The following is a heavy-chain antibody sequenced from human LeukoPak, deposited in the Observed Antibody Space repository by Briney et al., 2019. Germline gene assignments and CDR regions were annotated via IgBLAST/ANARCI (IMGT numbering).Heavy chain of an antibody. D-gene: IGHD2-2*01. Sequence: SVKVSCKASGYTFTSYGISWVRQAPGQGLEWMGGIIPIFGTANYAQKFQGRVTITADESTSTAYMELSSLRSEDTAVYYCASKGSDCSSTSCPFDYWGQGTLVTVPS. CDR2: IIPIFGTA. V-gene: IGHV1-69*13. CDR3: ASKGSDCSSTSCPFDY. CDR1: GYTFTSYG. J-gene: IGHJ4*02.